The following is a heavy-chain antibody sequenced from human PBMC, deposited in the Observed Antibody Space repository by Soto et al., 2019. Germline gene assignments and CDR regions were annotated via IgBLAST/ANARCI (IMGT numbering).Heavy chain of an antibody. V-gene: IGHV5-10-1*01. D-gene: IGHD4-17*01. CDR2: IDPSDSYT. CDR3: ARVRGDSVSNYYYYGMDV. J-gene: IGHJ6*02. Sequence: GESLKISCKGSGYSFTSYWISWVRQMPGKGLEWMGRIDPSDSYTNYSPSFQGHVTISADKSISTAYLQWSSLKASDTAMYYCARVRGDSVSNYYYYGMDVWGQGPTVTVSS. CDR1: GYSFTSYW.